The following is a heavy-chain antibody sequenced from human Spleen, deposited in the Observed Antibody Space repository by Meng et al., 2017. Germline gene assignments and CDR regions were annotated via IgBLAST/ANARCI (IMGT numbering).Heavy chain of an antibody. CDR1: GFTFDDYA. Sequence: SLKISCAASGFTFDDYAMHWVRQAPGKGLEWVSGISWNSGNIDYADSVRGRFTISRDNAKNSLYLQMNTLRAEDTAFYYCARDASYYFDYWGQGTLVTVSS. V-gene: IGHV3-9*01. CDR2: ISWNSGNI. J-gene: IGHJ4*02. CDR3: ARDASYYFDY. D-gene: IGHD2-15*01.